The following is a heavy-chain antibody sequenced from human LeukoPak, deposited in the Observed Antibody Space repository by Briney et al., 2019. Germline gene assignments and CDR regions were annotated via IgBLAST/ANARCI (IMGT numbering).Heavy chain of an antibody. CDR3: ARTLSYSSSQNDY. V-gene: IGHV1-8*03. D-gene: IGHD6-13*01. CDR2: MNPNSGNT. Sequence: ASVKVSCKASGYTFTSYDINWVRQATGQGLEWMGWMNPNSGNTGYAQKFQGRVTTTRNTSISTAYMELSSLRSEDTAVYYCARTLSYSSSQNDYWGQGTLVTVSS. J-gene: IGHJ4*02. CDR1: GYTFTSYD.